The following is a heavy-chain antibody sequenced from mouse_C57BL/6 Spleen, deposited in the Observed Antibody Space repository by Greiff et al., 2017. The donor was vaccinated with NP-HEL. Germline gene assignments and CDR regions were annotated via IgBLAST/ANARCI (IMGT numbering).Heavy chain of an antibody. D-gene: IGHD1-1*01. J-gene: IGHJ2*01. CDR1: GYTFTSYT. Sequence: VQLQQSGAELARPGASVKMSCKASGYTFTSYTMHWVKQRPGQGLEWIGYINPSSGYTKYNQKFKDKATLTADKSSSTAYMQLSSLTSEDAAVYSCASYGSSYEYFDYWGQGTTLTVSS. CDR3: ASYGSSYEYFDY. CDR2: INPSSGYT. V-gene: IGHV1-4*01.